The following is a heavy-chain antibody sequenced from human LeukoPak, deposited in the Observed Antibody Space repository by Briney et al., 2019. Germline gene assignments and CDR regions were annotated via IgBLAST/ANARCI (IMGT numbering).Heavy chain of an antibody. J-gene: IGHJ4*02. CDR3: ARAGGSSWLLDY. CDR1: GXTFSSYS. D-gene: IGHD6-13*01. V-gene: IGHV3-21*01. CDR2: ISSSSSYI. Sequence: GGSLRLSCAASGXTFSSYSVNWVRQAPGKGLEWVSSISSSSSYIYYADSVKGRFTISRDNAKNSLYLQMNSLRAEDTAVYYCARAGGSSWLLDYWGQGTLVTVSS.